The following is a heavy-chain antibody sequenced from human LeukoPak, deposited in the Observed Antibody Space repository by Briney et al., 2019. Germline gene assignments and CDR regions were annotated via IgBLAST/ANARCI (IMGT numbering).Heavy chain of an antibody. CDR2: ISYDGTNK. V-gene: IGHV3-30*18. CDR1: DFTFSSFG. D-gene: IGHD5-18*01. Sequence: GGSLRLSCVVSDFTFSSFGMHWVRQAPGKGLEWVAVISYDGTNKYYADSVKGRFTISRDNSKNTLYLQINSLRAEDTAIYYCAQGASWSAMAYMDVWGKGTAVTVSS. J-gene: IGHJ6*03. CDR3: AQGASWSAMAYMDV.